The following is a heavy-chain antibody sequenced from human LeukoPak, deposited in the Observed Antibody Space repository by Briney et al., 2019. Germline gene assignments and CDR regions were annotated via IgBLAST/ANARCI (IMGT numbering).Heavy chain of an antibody. Sequence: GGSPRLSCAASGFTFSSYAMHWVRQAPGKGLEWVAVISYDGSNKYYADSVKGRFTISRDNSKNTLYLQMNSLRAEDTAVYYCARSESIRHAPTGFQHWGQGTLVTVSS. D-gene: IGHD6-6*01. J-gene: IGHJ1*01. CDR2: ISYDGSNK. V-gene: IGHV3-30*04. CDR3: ARSESIRHAPTGFQH. CDR1: GFTFSSYA.